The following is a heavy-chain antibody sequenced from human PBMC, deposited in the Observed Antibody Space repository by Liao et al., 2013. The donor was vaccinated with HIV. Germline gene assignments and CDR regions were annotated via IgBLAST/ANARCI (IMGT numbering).Heavy chain of an antibody. Sequence: QLQLQESGPGLVKPSETLSLTCTVSGGSISSSSYYWGWIRQPPGKGLEWIGSIYSSGSTYYKPSLKSRVTISLDTSKNQFSLKLSSVTAADTAVYYCARDNPSWYWYFDLWGLAPWSLSPQ. CDR1: GGSISSSSYY. CDR2: IYSSGST. CDR3: ARDNPSWYWYFDL. J-gene: IGHJ2*01. D-gene: IGHD2-2*01. V-gene: IGHV4-39*07.